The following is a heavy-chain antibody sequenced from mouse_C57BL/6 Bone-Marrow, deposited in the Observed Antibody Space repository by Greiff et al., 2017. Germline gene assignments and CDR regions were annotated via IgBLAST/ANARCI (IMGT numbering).Heavy chain of an antibody. CDR1: GYTFTDYE. J-gene: IGHJ4*01. CDR2: IDPETGGT. CDR3: TREKIYYGNYGAMDY. Sequence: VQLQQSGAELVRPGASVTLSCKASGYTFTDYEMHWVKQTPVHGLEWIGAIDPETGGTAYNQKFKGKAILTADKSSSTAYMELRSLTSEDSAVYYCTREKIYYGNYGAMDYWGQGTSVTVSS. D-gene: IGHD2-1*01. V-gene: IGHV1-15*01.